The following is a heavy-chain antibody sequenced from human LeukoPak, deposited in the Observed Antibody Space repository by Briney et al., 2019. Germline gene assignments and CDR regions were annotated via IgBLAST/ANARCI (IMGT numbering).Heavy chain of an antibody. J-gene: IGHJ4*02. CDR2: IHYSGST. Sequence: SETLPLTCTVSGGSISSYYWNWIRQPPGKGLEWIGYIHYSGSTNYNPSLKSRVTISVDTSRNQFSLRLSSVTAADTAVYYCAREGSGWFNTAIDYWGQGTLVTVSS. CDR3: AREGSGWFNTAIDY. CDR1: GGSISSYY. D-gene: IGHD6-19*01. V-gene: IGHV4-59*01.